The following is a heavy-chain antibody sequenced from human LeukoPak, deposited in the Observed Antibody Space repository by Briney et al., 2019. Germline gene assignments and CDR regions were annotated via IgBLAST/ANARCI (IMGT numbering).Heavy chain of an antibody. CDR3: AKGPISDY. CDR1: GFSVSGNY. D-gene: IGHD2/OR15-2a*01. V-gene: IGHV3-23*01. CDR2: ISGSDGST. J-gene: IGHJ4*02. Sequence: GGSLRLSCAVSGFSVSGNYMSWVRQAPGKGLEWVSAISGSDGSTYYADCVKGRFTISRDNSKNTVYMQMNSLRAEDTAVYYCAKGPISDYWGQGTLVVVSS.